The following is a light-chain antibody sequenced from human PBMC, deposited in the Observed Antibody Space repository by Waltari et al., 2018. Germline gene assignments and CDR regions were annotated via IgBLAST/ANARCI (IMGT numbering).Light chain of an antibody. Sequence: QSALTQPASVSGSPGQSITISCTGTSSDVGGYNYGSWYQQHPGQAPKLMIYDLSNRPSGVSNRVSGAKSGNTASLTISGLQAEDEADYYCSSYTSSSTLDVVFGGGTQLTVL. CDR3: SSYTSSSTLDVV. CDR2: DLS. V-gene: IGLV2-14*03. CDR1: SSDVGGYNY. J-gene: IGLJ2*01.